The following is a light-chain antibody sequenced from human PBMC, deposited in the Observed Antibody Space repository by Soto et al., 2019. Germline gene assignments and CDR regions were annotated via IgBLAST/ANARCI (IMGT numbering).Light chain of an antibody. CDR2: DAS. Sequence: EIVLTQSPATLSLSPGERATLSCRASQSISSYLAWYQQKAGQAPRLLIYDASNRATGIPARFSGSGSGTDFTLTISSLEPEDFAVYYCQQRSSWPWTFGQGTKVEIK. CDR1: QSISSY. V-gene: IGKV3-11*01. CDR3: QQRSSWPWT. J-gene: IGKJ1*01.